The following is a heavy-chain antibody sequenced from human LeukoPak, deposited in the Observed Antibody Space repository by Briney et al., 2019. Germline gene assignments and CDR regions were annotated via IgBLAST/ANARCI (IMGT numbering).Heavy chain of an antibody. V-gene: IGHV4-59*07. CDR1: GRSISSYY. CDR2: IHYSGST. Sequence: SDTLSLTCTFSGRSISSYYWSWIRQPPGKGLEWIGDIHYSGSTNYNPSLKSRVTISIATSKNQFSLKLSCVTAADTAVYYCASQRDGYNSGAFDIWGQGTMVTVPS. CDR3: ASQRDGYNSGAFDI. D-gene: IGHD5-24*01. J-gene: IGHJ3*02.